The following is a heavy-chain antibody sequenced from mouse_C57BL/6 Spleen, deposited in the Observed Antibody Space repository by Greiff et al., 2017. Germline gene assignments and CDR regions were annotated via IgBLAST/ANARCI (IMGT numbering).Heavy chain of an antibody. J-gene: IGHJ4*01. CDR1: GYSITSGYY. D-gene: IGHD2-5*01. V-gene: IGHV3-6*01. CDR3: AREGGYSNYAMDY. CDR2: ISYDGSN. Sequence: EVQLLESGPGLVKPSQSLSLTCSVTGYSITSGYYWNWIRQFPGNKLEWMGYISYDGSNNYNPSLKNRISITRDTSKNQFFLKLNSVTTEDTATYYCAREGGYSNYAMDYWGQGTSVTVSS.